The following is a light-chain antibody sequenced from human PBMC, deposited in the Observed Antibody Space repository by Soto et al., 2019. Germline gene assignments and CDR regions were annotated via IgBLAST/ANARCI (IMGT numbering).Light chain of an antibody. V-gene: IGKV3-15*01. J-gene: IGKJ2*01. CDR1: QSVSSK. CDR3: QQYNNWPHT. Sequence: EIVMTQSPATLSVSPGERATLSCRASQSVSSKLAWFQQKPGQAPSLLIYGVSTRATGVPVRFSGSGSGTEFTPTVNSLQSEDFAVYYCQQYNNWPHTFGQGTKVDIK. CDR2: GVS.